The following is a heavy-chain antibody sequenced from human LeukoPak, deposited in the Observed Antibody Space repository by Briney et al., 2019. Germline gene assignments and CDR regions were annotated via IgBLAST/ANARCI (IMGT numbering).Heavy chain of an antibody. CDR1: GLTFSSFG. Sequence: PGGSLRLSCAASGLTFSSFGIHWVRQAPGKGLEWVAFIRFDGSHKYYADSVKGRFTISRDNSKNTLYLQMNSLRVGDTAVYYCAKITDGELRRFDYWGQGTWVTVSS. V-gene: IGHV3-30*02. J-gene: IGHJ4*02. CDR3: AKITDGELRRFDY. D-gene: IGHD1-26*01. CDR2: IRFDGSHK.